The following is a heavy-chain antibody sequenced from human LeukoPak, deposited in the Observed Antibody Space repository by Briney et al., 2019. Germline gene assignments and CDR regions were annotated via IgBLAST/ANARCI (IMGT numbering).Heavy chain of an antibody. J-gene: IGHJ4*02. V-gene: IGHV1-69*10. CDR1: GYTFTSYG. CDR3: ARSEMATISDYYFDY. CDR2: IIPILGIA. Sequence: SVNVSCKASGYTFTSYGISWVRQAPGQGLEGMGGIIPILGIANYAQKFQGRVTITAGKSTSTAYMELSSLRSEDTAVYYCARSEMATISDYYFDYWGQGTLVTVSS. D-gene: IGHD5-24*01.